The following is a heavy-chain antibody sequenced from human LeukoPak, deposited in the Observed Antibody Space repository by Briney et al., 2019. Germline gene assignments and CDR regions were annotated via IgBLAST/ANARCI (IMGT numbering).Heavy chain of an antibody. V-gene: IGHV3-23*01. CDR2: ISGSGGST. CDR1: GFTFSSYA. D-gene: IGHD3-22*01. Sequence: PGGSLRLSCAASGFTFSSYAMSWVRQAPGKGLEWVSAISGSGGSTYYADSVKGRFTISRDNSKNTLYLQMNSLRAEDTAVYYCANAIGPMIVVVDYYYGMDVRGQGTTVTVSS. J-gene: IGHJ6*02. CDR3: ANAIGPMIVVVDYYYGMDV.